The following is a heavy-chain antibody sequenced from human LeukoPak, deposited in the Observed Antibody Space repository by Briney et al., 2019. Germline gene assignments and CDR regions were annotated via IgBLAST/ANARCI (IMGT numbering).Heavy chain of an antibody. D-gene: IGHD3-3*01. J-gene: IGHJ3*02. CDR3: ARAGVGDAFDI. CDR2: IYTSGST. CDR1: GGSISSGSYY. V-gene: IGHV4-61*02. Sequence: PSETLSLTCTVSGGSISSGSYYWSWIRQPAGKGLEWIGRIYTSGSTNYNPSLKSQVTISVDTSKNQFSLKLSSVTAADTAVYYCARAGVGDAFDIWGQGTMVTVSS.